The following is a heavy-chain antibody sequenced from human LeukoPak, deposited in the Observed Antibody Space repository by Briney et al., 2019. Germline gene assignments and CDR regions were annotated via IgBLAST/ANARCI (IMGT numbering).Heavy chain of an antibody. Sequence: GGSLRLSCAASGFTFSSYAMHWVRQAPGKGLEWVAVISYDGSNKYYADSVKGRFTISRDNSKNTLYLQMNSLRAEDTAVYYCASPGVGAFDIWGQGTMVTVSS. J-gene: IGHJ3*02. CDR1: GFTFSSYA. CDR3: ASPGVGAFDI. D-gene: IGHD3-10*01. V-gene: IGHV3-30-3*01. CDR2: ISYDGSNK.